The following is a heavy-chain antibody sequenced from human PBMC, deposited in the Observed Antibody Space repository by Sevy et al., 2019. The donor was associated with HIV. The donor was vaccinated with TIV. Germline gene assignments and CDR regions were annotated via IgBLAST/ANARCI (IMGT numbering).Heavy chain of an antibody. CDR2: IKSKTDGGTT. Sequence: GESLKISCAASGFTFSNAWMSWVRQAPGKGLEWVGRIKSKTDGGTTDYVAPVKGRFTISRDDSKNTLYLQMNSLKTEDTAVYYCTTDGEMATTHWGQGTLVTVSS. CDR1: GFTFSNAW. CDR3: TTDGEMATTH. D-gene: IGHD3-10*01. J-gene: IGHJ4*02. V-gene: IGHV3-15*01.